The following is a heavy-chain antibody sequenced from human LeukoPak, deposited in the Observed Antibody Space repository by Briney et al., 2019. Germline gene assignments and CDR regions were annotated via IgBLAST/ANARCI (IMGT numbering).Heavy chain of an antibody. Sequence: GGSLRLSCAVSGFTFDIYAMSWIRQAPGKGLKCLSSISGSSDNTNYADSVNDRFTISIDNSKNILYLQMNSLTAEDTAVYWCAKDPINWGSIYFDCWGQGTLVTVPS. J-gene: IGHJ4*02. CDR3: AKDPINWGSIYFDC. CDR2: ISGSSDNT. V-gene: IGHV3-23*01. CDR1: GFTFDIYA. D-gene: IGHD7-27*01.